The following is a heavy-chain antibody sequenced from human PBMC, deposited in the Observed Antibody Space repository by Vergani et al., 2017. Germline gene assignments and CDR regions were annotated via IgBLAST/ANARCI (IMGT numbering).Heavy chain of an antibody. CDR2: IIPIFGTA. Sequence: QVQLVQSGAEVKKPGSSVKVSCKASGGTFSSYAISWVRQAPGQGLEWMGGIIPIFGTANYAQKFQGRVTITADESTSTAYMELSSLRSEDTAVYYCARDQKECGGDCYSDYYYGMDVWGQGTTVTVSS. CDR3: ARDQKECGGDCYSDYYYGMDV. CDR1: GGTFSSYA. D-gene: IGHD2-21*02. J-gene: IGHJ6*02. V-gene: IGHV1-69*12.